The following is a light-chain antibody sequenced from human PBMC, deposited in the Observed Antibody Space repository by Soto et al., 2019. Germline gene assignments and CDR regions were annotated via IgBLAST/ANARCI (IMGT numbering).Light chain of an antibody. J-gene: IGKJ1*01. CDR1: QSVDSSF. V-gene: IGKV3-20*01. CDR2: GAS. CDR3: QHYVSSLT. Sequence: EIVLTESPGSLSLSPGERATLSCRASQSVDSSFFAWYQQKPGQAPRLLIYGASNRATGIPDRFSGSGSGTDFPRTISRLEPNGIAGYFRQHYVSSLTSGQGTKVEIK.